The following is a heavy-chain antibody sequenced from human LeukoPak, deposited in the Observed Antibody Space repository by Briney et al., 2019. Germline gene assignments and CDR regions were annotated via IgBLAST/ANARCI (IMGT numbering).Heavy chain of an antibody. CDR3: ARYYYGSGSNARVDI. D-gene: IGHD3-10*01. J-gene: IGHJ3*02. CDR2: IIPIFGTA. Sequence: GASVKVSCKASGGTFSSYAISWVRQAPGQGLEWMGGIIPIFGTANYAQKFQGRVTITADKSTSTAYMELSSLRSDDTAVYYCARYYYGSGSNARVDIWGQGTMVTVSS. CDR1: GGTFSSYA. V-gene: IGHV1-69*06.